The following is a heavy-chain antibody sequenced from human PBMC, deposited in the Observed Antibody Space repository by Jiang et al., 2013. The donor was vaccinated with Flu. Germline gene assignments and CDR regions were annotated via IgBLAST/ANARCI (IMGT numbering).Heavy chain of an antibody. V-gene: IGHV1-69*04. D-gene: IGHD3-3*01. CDR3: ARDAGSITIFGVARLDY. Sequence: SGAEVKKPGSSVKVSCKASGGTFSSYAISWVRQAPGQGLEWMGRIIPILGIANYAQKFQGRVTITADKSTSTAYMELSSLRSEDTAVYYCARDAGSITIFGVARLDYWGQGTLVTVSS. CDR2: IIPILGIA. CDR1: GGTFSSYA. J-gene: IGHJ4*02.